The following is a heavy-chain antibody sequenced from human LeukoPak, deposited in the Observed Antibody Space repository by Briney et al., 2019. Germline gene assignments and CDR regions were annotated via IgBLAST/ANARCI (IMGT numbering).Heavy chain of an antibody. V-gene: IGHV4-59*12. D-gene: IGHD3-10*01. CDR2: IYHSGST. CDR3: ARGAPPPYYYGSGSYYKGYYYGMDV. CDR1: GGSISSYY. Sequence: PSETLSLTCTVSGGSISSYYWSWIRQPPGKGLEWIGYIYHSGSTYYNPSLKSRVTISVDRSKNQFSLKLSSVTAADTAVYYCARGAPPPYYYGSGSYYKGYYYGMDVWGQGTTVTVSS. J-gene: IGHJ6*02.